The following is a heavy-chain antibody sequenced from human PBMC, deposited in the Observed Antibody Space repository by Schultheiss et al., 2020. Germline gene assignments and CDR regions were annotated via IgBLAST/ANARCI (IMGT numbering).Heavy chain of an antibody. CDR2: INSDGSST. CDR3: ARHLRSWTALGTPGY. J-gene: IGHJ4*02. CDR1: GFTFSSYW. D-gene: IGHD3/OR15-3a*01. Sequence: GGSLRLSCAASGFTFSSYWMHWVRQAPGKGLVWVSRINSDGSSTSYADSVKGRFTISRDNAKNTLYLQMNSLRAEDTALYYCARHLRSWTALGTPGYWGQGTPVTVSS. V-gene: IGHV3-74*01.